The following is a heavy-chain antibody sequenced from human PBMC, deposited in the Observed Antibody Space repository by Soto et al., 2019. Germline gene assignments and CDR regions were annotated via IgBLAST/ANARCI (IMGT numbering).Heavy chain of an antibody. CDR2: VYPGDSDT. D-gene: IGHD6-13*01. J-gene: IGHJ4*01. Sequence: TGESLKISCKASGYSLTSYWIGWVRQRPGKGLEWMGIVYPGDSDTRYNPSFRGQVTISVDRSTSTAYLQWSSLKASDTAMYYCTRRAGYIDYWGHGTLVTVSS. CDR3: TRRAGYIDY. CDR1: GYSLTSYW. V-gene: IGHV5-51*01.